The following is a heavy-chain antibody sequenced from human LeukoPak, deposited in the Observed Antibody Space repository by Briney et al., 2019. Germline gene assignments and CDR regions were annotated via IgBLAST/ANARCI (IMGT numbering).Heavy chain of an antibody. V-gene: IGHV3-21*01. CDR2: ISSSSSYI. Sequence: GGSLRLSCAASGFTFSSYSMNWVRQAPGKGLEWVSSISSSSSYIYYADSVKGRFTISRGNAKNSLYLQMNSLRAEDTAVYYCARVEAVAGADFDYWGQGTLVTVSS. D-gene: IGHD6-19*01. CDR1: GFTFSSYS. J-gene: IGHJ4*02. CDR3: ARVEAVAGADFDY.